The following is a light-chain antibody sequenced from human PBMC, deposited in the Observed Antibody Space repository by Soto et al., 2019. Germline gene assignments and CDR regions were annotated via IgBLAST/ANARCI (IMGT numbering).Light chain of an antibody. CDR3: GSHAGSYNWV. CDR1: SSDVGGYKY. J-gene: IGLJ3*02. CDR2: EVS. V-gene: IGLV2-8*01. Sequence: QSAPTQPPSASGSPGQSVTISCTGTSSDVGGYKYVSWFQQHPGKAPKLLIYEVSKRPSGVPDRFSGSKSGNTPSLTVSGLEAEDHADYSCGSHAGSYNWVFGVGTKHNVL.